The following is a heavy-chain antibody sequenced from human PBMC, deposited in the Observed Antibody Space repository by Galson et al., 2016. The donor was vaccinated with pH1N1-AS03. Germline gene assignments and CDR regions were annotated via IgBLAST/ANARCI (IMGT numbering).Heavy chain of an antibody. CDR3: AKDRNDYRLHYFSGSDV. Sequence: SLRLSCATSGFTFTDFAVSWVRQAPGRGLEWDSATSSSGGSTYYEESVKGRFTIPRDYSKNTVDLQMNSLRAEDTAVYYCAKDRNDYRLHYFSGSDVWGQGTTVIVSS. CDR1: GFTFTDFA. D-gene: IGHD1-1*01. J-gene: IGHJ6*02. V-gene: IGHV3-23*01. CDR2: TSSSGGST.